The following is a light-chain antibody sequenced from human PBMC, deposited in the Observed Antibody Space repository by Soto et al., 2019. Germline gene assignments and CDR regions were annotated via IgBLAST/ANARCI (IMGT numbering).Light chain of an antibody. V-gene: IGKV3-20*01. CDR1: QSVSSSY. CDR3: QQYGSSPNT. J-gene: IGKJ2*01. CDR2: GAS. Sequence: EIVLTQSPGTLSLSPGERATLSCRASQSVSSSYLAWYQQKPGQAPRLLIYGASSRATGIPDRFSGSGSGTAFTLTISRLEPEDFAGYYCQQYGSSPNTFGQGTKLEIK.